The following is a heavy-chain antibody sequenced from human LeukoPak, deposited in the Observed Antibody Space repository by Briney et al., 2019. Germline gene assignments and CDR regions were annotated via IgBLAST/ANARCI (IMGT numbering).Heavy chain of an antibody. CDR2: ISSSSTI. CDR3: ARARITMVRGAYYFDY. J-gene: IGHJ4*02. D-gene: IGHD3-10*01. CDR1: GFTFSSYS. V-gene: IGHV3-48*04. Sequence: EGSLRLSCAASGFTFSSYSMNWVRQAPGKGLEWVSYISSSSTIYYADSVKGRFTISRDNAKNSLYLQMNSLRAEDTAVYYCARARITMVRGAYYFDYWGQGTLVTVSS.